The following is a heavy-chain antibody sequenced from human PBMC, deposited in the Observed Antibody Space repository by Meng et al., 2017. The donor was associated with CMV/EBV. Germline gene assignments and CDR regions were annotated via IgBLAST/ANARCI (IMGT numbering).Heavy chain of an antibody. CDR3: AKTGGTSWYGDFYFES. D-gene: IGHD6-13*01. J-gene: IGHJ4*02. V-gene: IGHV3-23*01. Sequence: GFTFPKYAMGWVRQAPGKGLEWVSGMSATGGNTYYADSVKGRFTISRDNSKNTLYLEMNSLGVDDTALYYCAKTGGTSWYGDFYFESWGQGTLVTVSS. CDR2: MSATGGNT. CDR1: GFTFPKYA.